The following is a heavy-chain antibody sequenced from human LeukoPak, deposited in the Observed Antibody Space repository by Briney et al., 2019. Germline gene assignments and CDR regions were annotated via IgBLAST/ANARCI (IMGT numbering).Heavy chain of an antibody. CDR1: GGSFSGYY. CDR2: INHSGST. Sequence: PSETLSLTCAVYGGSFSGYYWSWIRQPPGKGLEWIGEINHSGSTNYNPSLKSRVTISVDTSKNQFSLKLSSVTAADTAVYYCATLSRDIVVGPWSQGTLVTVSS. J-gene: IGHJ5*02. V-gene: IGHV4-34*01. D-gene: IGHD2-15*01. CDR3: ATLSRDIVVGP.